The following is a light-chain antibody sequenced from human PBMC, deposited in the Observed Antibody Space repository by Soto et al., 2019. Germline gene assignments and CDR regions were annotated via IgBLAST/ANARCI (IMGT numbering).Light chain of an antibody. CDR3: SSYTTSSTLGL. J-gene: IGLJ2*01. CDR2: DVR. CDR1: SSDVDNYNY. V-gene: IGLV2-14*01. Sequence: QSALTQPASVSGSPGQSITISCTGTSSDVDNYNYVSWYQQHPGKAPKLMIYDVRNRPSGVSNRFSGSNSGNTASLTISGLQAEDEADYYCSSYTTSSTLGLFGGGTKLTVL.